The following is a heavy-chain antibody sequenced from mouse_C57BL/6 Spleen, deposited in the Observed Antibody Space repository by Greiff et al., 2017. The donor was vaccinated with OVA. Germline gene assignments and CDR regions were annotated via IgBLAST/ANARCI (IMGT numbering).Heavy chain of an antibody. V-gene: IGHV1-15*01. CDR2: IDPETGGT. CDR1: GYTFTDYE. D-gene: IGHD2-1*01. J-gene: IGHJ2*01. Sequence: QVQLQQSGAELVRPGASVTLSCKASGYTFTDYEMHWVKQTPVHGLEWIGAIDPETGGTAYNQKFKGKAILTADKSSSTAYMELSSLTSEDSAVYSGTREVGGNYLYSLDCWGQGTTLTVSS. CDR3: TREVGGNYLYSLDC.